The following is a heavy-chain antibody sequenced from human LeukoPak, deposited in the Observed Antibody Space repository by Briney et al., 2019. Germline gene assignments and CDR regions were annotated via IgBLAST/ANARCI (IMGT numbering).Heavy chain of an antibody. CDR1: GGSISSYY. CDR3: AQPLSGFGVAHY. Sequence: SETLSLTCTVSGGSISSYYWSWIRQPPGKGLEWIGYIYYSGSTNYNPSLKSRVTISVDTSKNHFSLTLISVTAADTAVFSCAQPLSGFGVAHYWGRGTLVTVSS. CDR2: IYYSGST. V-gene: IGHV4-59*01. D-gene: IGHD3-3*01. J-gene: IGHJ4*02.